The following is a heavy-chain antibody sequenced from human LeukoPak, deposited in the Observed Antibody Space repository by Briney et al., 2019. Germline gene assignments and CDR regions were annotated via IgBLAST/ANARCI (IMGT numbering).Heavy chain of an antibody. Sequence: PSETLSLTCTVSGGSIINTNYYWAWIRQPPGRGLEWMGGIYYPGSTYCKPSLKSRLTISIDTSNNQFFLKLTSVTAEDTAVYYCARASHLGDLSLGYWGRGTLVTVSS. CDR2: IYYPGST. V-gene: IGHV4-39*01. CDR3: ARASHLGDLSLGY. J-gene: IGHJ4*02. CDR1: GGSIINTNYY. D-gene: IGHD3-16*02.